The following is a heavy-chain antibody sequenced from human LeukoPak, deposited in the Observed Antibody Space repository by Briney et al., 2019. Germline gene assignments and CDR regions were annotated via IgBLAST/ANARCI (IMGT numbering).Heavy chain of an antibody. V-gene: IGHV3-53*01. CDR2: IYSGGST. CDR1: GFTVSSNF. D-gene: IGHD2-21*01. CDR3: TRGGGGSFPHY. J-gene: IGHJ4*02. Sequence: GGSLRLSCAASGFTVSSNFLSWVRQPPGKGLEWVSDIYSGGSTYYADSVKGRFTISRDNSKNTLYLQMNSLRAEDTAVYCCTRGGGGSFPHYWGQGTLVTVSS.